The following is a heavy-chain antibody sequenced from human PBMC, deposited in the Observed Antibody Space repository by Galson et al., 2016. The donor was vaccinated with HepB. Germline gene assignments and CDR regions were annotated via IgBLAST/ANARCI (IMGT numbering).Heavy chain of an antibody. CDR3: VVSVYYR. CDR1: GFIFSAYG. D-gene: IGHD3-22*01. J-gene: IGHJ5*02. CDR2: ISYDASSL. V-gene: IGHV3-30*03. Sequence: SLRLSCAASGFIFSAYGMSWVRQAPGKGLEWVSDISYDASSLHYADSVKGRFTVSRDNSGHTVYLQMNSLIPEDTAVYYCVVSVYYRWGRGTLVTVSS.